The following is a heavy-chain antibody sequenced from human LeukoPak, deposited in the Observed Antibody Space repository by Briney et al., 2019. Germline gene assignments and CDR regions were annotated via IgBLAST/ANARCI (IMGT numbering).Heavy chain of an antibody. CDR1: GGSISSYY. D-gene: IGHD3-22*01. CDR3: ARLRTMINAFDI. V-gene: IGHV4-59*08. CDR2: IYYSGST. J-gene: IGHJ3*02. Sequence: PSETLSLTCTVSGGSISSYYWSWIRQPPGKGLEWIGYIYYSGSTNYNPSLKGRVTISVDTSKNQFSLKLSSVTAADTAVYYCARLRTMINAFDIWGQGTMVTVSS.